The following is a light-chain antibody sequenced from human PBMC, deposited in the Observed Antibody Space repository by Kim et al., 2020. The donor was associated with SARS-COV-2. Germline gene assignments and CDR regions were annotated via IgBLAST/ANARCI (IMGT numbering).Light chain of an antibody. Sequence: LSPGERAPLSCRASQSVSSNLAWYQQKPGQAPRLLIYGASTRATGIPARFSGSGSGTEFTLTISSLQSEDFAVYYCQQYNNWLRTFGGGTKVDIK. CDR1: QSVSSN. CDR2: GAS. J-gene: IGKJ4*01. V-gene: IGKV3-15*01. CDR3: QQYNNWLRT.